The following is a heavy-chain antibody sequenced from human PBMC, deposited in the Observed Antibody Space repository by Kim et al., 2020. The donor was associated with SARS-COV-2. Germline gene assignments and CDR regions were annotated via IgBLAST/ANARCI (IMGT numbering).Heavy chain of an antibody. D-gene: IGHD3-9*01. CDR3: ASSYDILTGYSEPLDY. CDR1: GFTFSSYA. J-gene: IGHJ4*01. Sequence: GGSLRLSCAASGFTFSSYAMHWVRQAPGKGLEWVAVISYDGSNKYYADSVKGRFTISRDNSKNTLYLQMNSLRAEDTAVYYCASSYDILTGYSEPLDYWG. CDR2: ISYDGSNK. V-gene: IGHV3-30*04.